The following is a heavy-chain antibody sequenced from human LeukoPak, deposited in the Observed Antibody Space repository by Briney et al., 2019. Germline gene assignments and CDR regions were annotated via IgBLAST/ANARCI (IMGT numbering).Heavy chain of an antibody. J-gene: IGHJ4*02. Sequence: SVKVSCRASGGTFSSYAISWVRQAPGQGLEWMGGIIPIFGTANYAQKFQGRVTITTDESTSTAYMELSSLRSEDTAVYYCATSVVVVAAFDYWGQGTLVTVSS. V-gene: IGHV1-69*05. CDR1: GGTFSSYA. CDR3: ATSVVVVAAFDY. D-gene: IGHD2-15*01. CDR2: IIPIFGTA.